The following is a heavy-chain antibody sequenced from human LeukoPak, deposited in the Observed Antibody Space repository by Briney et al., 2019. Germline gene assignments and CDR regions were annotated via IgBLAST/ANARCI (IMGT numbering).Heavy chain of an antibody. CDR3: ARAGAHYYGSGSPRAFDI. Sequence: PSETLSLTYAVYGGSFSGYYWSWIRQPPGKGLEWIGEINHSGSTNYNPSLKSRVTISVDTSKDQFSLKLSSVTAADTAVYYCARAGAHYYGSGSPRAFDIWGQGTMVTVSS. CDR1: GGSFSGYY. CDR2: INHSGST. D-gene: IGHD3-10*01. V-gene: IGHV4-34*01. J-gene: IGHJ3*02.